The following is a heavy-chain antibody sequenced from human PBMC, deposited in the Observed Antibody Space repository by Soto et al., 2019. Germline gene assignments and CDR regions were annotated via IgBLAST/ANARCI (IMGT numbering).Heavy chain of an antibody. CDR3: ARDPSIVGASALDY. CDR1: GYTYSSYG. V-gene: IGHV1-18*01. CDR2: ISAFNGNT. D-gene: IGHD1-26*01. J-gene: IGHJ4*02. Sequence: GASVKVSCKASGYTYSSYGISWVRQAPGQGLEWMGWISAFNGNTNYAQKVQGRVTMTTDTSTSTAYMELRSLRSDDTAVYYCARDPSIVGASALDYWGQGTLVTSPQ.